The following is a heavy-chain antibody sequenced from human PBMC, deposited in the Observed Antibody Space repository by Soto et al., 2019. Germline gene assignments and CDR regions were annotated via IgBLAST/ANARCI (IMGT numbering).Heavy chain of an antibody. CDR3: AKDKGSRGCSYFGD. V-gene: IGHV3-23*01. Sequence: EVQLRQSGGGVVQPGGSLRLSCVASGFSFGNYAMTWVRQAPGKGLEWVSGISSSGDGTYYADSVKDRFRVSRDKSTSTVHLQLSSLRVEDTAVYYCAKDKGSRGCSYFGDWGQGALVIVSS. CDR2: ISSSGDGT. D-gene: IGHD3-16*01. CDR1: GFSFGNYA. J-gene: IGHJ4*02.